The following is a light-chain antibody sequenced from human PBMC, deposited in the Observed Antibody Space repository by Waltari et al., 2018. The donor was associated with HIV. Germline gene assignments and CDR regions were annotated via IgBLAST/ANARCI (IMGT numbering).Light chain of an antibody. J-gene: IGKJ2*01. V-gene: IGKV1-5*03. CDR2: KTS. Sequence: DIQMTQPPSTLSASVGDRVTISCRASQSISSWLAWYQQKPGKAPKLLVYKTSTLESGVPSRVSGSGSGTEFTLTISSLQPDDFATYYCQQYNSYPFTFGQGTKLEI. CDR1: QSISSW. CDR3: QQYNSYPFT.